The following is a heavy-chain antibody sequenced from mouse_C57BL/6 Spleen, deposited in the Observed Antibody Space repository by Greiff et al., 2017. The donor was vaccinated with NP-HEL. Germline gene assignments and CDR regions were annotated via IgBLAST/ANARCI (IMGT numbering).Heavy chain of an antibody. V-gene: IGHV1-52*01. CDR3: ARDLDGNYPFDY. Sequence: QVQLQQPGAELVRPGSSVKLSCKASGYTFTSYWMHWVKQRPIQGLEWIGNIDPSDSETHYNQKFKDKATLTVDKSSSTAYMQLSSLTSEDSAVYYCARDLDGNYPFDYWGQGTTLTVSS. CDR1: GYTFTSYW. J-gene: IGHJ2*01. D-gene: IGHD2-1*01. CDR2: IDPSDSET.